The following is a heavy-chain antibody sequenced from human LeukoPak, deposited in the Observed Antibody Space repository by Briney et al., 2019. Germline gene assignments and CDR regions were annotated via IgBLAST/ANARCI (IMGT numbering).Heavy chain of an antibody. V-gene: IGHV3-21*04. CDR2: ISSSSSYI. J-gene: IGHJ5*02. Sequence: GGSLRLSCAASGFTFSSYSMNWVRQAPGKGLEWVSSISSSSSYIYYADSVKGRFTISRDNAKNSLYLQMNSLRAEDTAVYYCARDWDGSGSSWFDPWGQGTLVTVSS. D-gene: IGHD3-10*01. CDR1: GFTFSSYS. CDR3: ARDWDGSGSSWFDP.